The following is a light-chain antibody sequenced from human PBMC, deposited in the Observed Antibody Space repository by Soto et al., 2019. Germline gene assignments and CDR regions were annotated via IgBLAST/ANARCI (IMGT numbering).Light chain of an antibody. J-gene: IGKJ2*01. CDR2: AAS. CDR1: QSVSNK. Sequence: EIVMTQSPATLSVSPGERATLSCRASQSVSNKLAWYQQKSGQTPRLLIYAASIRATGIPDRFNGSGSGTDFTLTISRLEPEDFAVYYCQQYGPSPAFGQGTKVDIK. CDR3: QQYGPSPA. V-gene: IGKV3-20*01.